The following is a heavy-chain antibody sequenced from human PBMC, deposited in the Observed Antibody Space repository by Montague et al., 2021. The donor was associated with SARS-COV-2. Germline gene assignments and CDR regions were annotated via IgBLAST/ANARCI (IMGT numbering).Heavy chain of an antibody. Sequence: PALVKPTQTLTLTCTFSGFSLSTSGMCVSWIRQPPGKALEWLALIDWDDDKYYSTSLKTRLTISKDTSKNQVVLTMTNMDPVDTVTYYCARIPVSGTAMDQYYYYYGMDVWGQGTTVTVSS. CDR1: GFSLSTSGMC. V-gene: IGHV2-70*01. J-gene: IGHJ6*02. CDR2: IDWDDDK. CDR3: ARIPVSGTAMDQYYYYYGMDV. D-gene: IGHD5-18*01.